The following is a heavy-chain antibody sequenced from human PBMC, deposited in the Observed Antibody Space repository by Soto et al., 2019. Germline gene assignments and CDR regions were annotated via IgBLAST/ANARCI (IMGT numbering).Heavy chain of an antibody. V-gene: IGHV4-31*03. CDR3: ARGVYCSGGSCYSAATIDY. CDR1: GGSISSGGYY. J-gene: IGHJ4*02. D-gene: IGHD2-15*01. CDR2: IYYSGST. Sequence: QVQLQESGPGLVKPSQTLSLTCTVSGGSISSGGYYCGWILQHLGKGLAWIGYIYYSGSTYYNPSLKSRATIAVDTSKNQFSLKLSSVTAADTAVYYCARGVYCSGGSCYSAATIDYWGQGTLVTVSS.